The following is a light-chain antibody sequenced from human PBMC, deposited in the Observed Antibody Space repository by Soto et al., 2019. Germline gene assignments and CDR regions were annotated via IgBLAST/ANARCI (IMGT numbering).Light chain of an antibody. J-gene: IGKJ4*01. CDR2: DAS. Sequence: DIQMTQSPSSLSASVGAGAPTTCQASQDISNYLNWYQQKPGKAPKLLIYDASNLETGVPSRFSGSGSGTDFTFTISSLQPEDIATYYCQQYDNLPLTFGGGTKVDIK. CDR3: QQYDNLPLT. V-gene: IGKV1-33*01. CDR1: QDISNY.